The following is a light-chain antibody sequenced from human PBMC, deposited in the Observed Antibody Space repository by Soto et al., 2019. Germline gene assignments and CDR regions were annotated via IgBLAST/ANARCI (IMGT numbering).Light chain of an antibody. CDR3: FSFTTDWTHV. Sequence: QAAMTQPASVSRSPGQSITSSCAGSSSDSGEYNYVSWFQQYPGKAPKLIISEVSNRPSGVSNRFSGSKSGTAASLTISGLQNEEEADYFCFSFTTDWTHVFGTGTKVTVL. CDR1: SSDSGEYNY. V-gene: IGLV2-14*01. J-gene: IGLJ1*01. CDR2: EVS.